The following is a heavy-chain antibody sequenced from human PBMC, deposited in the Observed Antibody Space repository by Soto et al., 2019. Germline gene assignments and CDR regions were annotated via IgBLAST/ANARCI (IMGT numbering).Heavy chain of an antibody. J-gene: IGHJ4*02. CDR2: IWYDGSNK. CDR3: ARGGDCDSYGYY. Sequence: QVQLVESGGGVVQPGRSLRLSCAASGFIFSSYGMHWVRQAPGKGLEWVAVIWYDGSNKYYADSVEGRFTISRDNSKNTLYLPMNSLSVEDTAVCSRARGGDCDSYGYYWGRGTLVTVSS. D-gene: IGHD5-18*01. CDR1: GFIFSSYG. V-gene: IGHV3-33*01.